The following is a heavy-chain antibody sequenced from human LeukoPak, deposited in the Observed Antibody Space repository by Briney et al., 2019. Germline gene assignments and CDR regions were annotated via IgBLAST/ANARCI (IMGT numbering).Heavy chain of an antibody. J-gene: IGHJ4*02. CDR2: INHSGST. V-gene: IGHV4-34*01. Sequence: PSETLSLTCAVYGGSFSGYYWSWIRQPPGKGLEWIGEINHSGSTNYNPSLKSRVTISVDTSKNQFSLKLSSVTAADTAVYYCARRVLSGFDYWGQGTLVTVSS. CDR3: ARRVLSGFDY. CDR1: GGSFSGYY.